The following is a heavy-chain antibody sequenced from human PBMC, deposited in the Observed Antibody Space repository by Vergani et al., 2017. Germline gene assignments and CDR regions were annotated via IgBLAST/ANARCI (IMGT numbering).Heavy chain of an antibody. J-gene: IGHJ5*02. D-gene: IGHD3-10*01. Sequence: QVRLQESGPGLVKPSGTLSLTCSVSGGSMSGYYWSWIRQPPGKELEWIGYMHHSGSTNYNPSLETRVTISGDTSKNQFSLKLNSVTAADTAVYYCGRVADFYGLGSRLLDLWGQGILVTVSS. CDR2: MHHSGST. CDR3: GRVADFYGLGSRLLDL. CDR1: GGSMSGYY. V-gene: IGHV4-59*01.